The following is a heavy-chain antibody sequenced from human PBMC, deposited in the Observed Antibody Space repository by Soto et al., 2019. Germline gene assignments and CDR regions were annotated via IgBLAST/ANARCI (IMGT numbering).Heavy chain of an antibody. Sequence: QVQLVESGGGVVQPGRSLRLSCAASGFTFSSYGMHWVRQAPGKGLEWVTLISYDGGNKYYADSVKGRFSISRDNSSNTLYLLMNSLRPEDAAVYYCVKSLGFCSSSSCSRDYYYYYGMDVWGQGTTVTVSS. D-gene: IGHD2-2*01. V-gene: IGHV3-30*18. CDR3: VKSLGFCSSSSCSRDYYYYYGMDV. CDR1: GFTFSSYG. CDR2: ISYDGGNK. J-gene: IGHJ6*02.